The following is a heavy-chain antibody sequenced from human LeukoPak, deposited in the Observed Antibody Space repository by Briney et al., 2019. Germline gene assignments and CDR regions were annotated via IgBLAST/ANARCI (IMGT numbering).Heavy chain of an antibody. D-gene: IGHD3-9*01. CDR1: GFTVSSNY. V-gene: IGHV3-53*01. CDR2: IYKNAIT. CDR3: AKGGYFDWADY. J-gene: IGHJ4*02. Sequence: GGSLRLSCAASGFTVSSNYMTWVRQAPGKGLEWVSVIYKNAITYYADTVKGRFTISRDNSKNTLYLQMDSLRAEDTAVYYCAKGGYFDWADYWGQGTLVTVSS.